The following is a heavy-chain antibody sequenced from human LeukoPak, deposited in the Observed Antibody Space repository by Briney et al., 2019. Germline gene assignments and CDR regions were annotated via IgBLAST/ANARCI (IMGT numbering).Heavy chain of an antibody. V-gene: IGHV4-34*01. CDR3: ARLLGYCSDSRCPQSWFDP. CDR2: INHSGRT. CDR1: GGSFSGYY. J-gene: IGHJ5*02. Sequence: MASETLSLTCAVSGGSFSGYYWTWIRQPPGKGLEWIGEINHSGRTNYNPSLKSRVIISVDTSKNQFSLKLSSVTAADTAVYYCARLLGYCSDSRCPQSWFDPWGQGTLVTVSS. D-gene: IGHD2-15*01.